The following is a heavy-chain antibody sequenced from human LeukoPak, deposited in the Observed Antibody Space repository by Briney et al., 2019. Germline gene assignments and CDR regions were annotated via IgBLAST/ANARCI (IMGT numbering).Heavy chain of an antibody. CDR1: GFTFSSYS. CDR3: ARERGMRYYDSSGYYDY. Sequence: GGSLRLSCAASGFTFSSYSMNWVRQAPGKGLEWVSSISSSSSYIYYADSVKGRFTISRDNAKNSLYLQMNSLRAEDTAVYYCARERGMRYYDSSGYYDYWGQGTLVTVSS. CDR2: ISSSSSYI. D-gene: IGHD3-22*01. V-gene: IGHV3-21*01. J-gene: IGHJ4*02.